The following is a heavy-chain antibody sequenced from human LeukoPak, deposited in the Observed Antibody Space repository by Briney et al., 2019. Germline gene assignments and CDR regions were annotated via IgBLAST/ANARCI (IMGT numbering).Heavy chain of an antibody. J-gene: IGHJ2*01. CDR1: GYTFTSYY. CDR2: ISAYNDNT. D-gene: IGHD2-2*01. V-gene: IGHV1-18*04. Sequence: ASVKVSCKASGYTFTSYYMHWVRQAPGQGLEWMGWISAYNDNTNYAQKLQGRVTMTTDTSTSTAYMDLRSLRSDDTAVYYCARTCSTSCPYWYFHLWGRGTLVTVSS. CDR3: ARTCSTSCPYWYFHL.